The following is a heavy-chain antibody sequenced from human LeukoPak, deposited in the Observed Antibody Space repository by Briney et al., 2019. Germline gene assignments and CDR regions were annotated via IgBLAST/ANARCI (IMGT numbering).Heavy chain of an antibody. D-gene: IGHD1-26*01. V-gene: IGHV4-59*08. CDR3: ARRPSGGDTSHYYYGLDV. J-gene: IGHJ6*02. Sequence: PSETLSLTCTVSGGTIISYYWNWFRQPPGKGLEWIGYIYYSGSPNYNPSLKSRVTISVDTSKNQFSLNLNSVTAADTAVYYCARRPSGGDTSHYYYGLDVWGQGTTVTVSS. CDR2: IYYSGSP. CDR1: GGTIISYY.